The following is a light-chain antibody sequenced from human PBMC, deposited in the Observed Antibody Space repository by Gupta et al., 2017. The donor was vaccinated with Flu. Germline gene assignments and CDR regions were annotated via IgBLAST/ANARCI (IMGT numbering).Light chain of an antibody. J-gene: IGKJ2*01. CDR2: GAS. Sequence: PVTLSLSPGERATLSCRASQSVSSYLAWYQQKPGQAPRLLVYGASNRATGIPARFSGSGSGTDFTLTISSLEPEDFAVYYCQQRSNRMYTFGQGTKLEIK. V-gene: IGKV3-11*01. CDR3: QQRSNRMYT. CDR1: QSVSSY.